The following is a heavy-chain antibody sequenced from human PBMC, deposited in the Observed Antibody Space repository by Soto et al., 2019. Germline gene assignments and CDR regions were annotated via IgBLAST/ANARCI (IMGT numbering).Heavy chain of an antibody. CDR2: ISSSSSYI. D-gene: IGHD3-16*02. Sequence: EVQLVESGGGLVKPGGSLRLSCAASGFTFSSYSMNWVRQAPGKGLEWVSSISSSSSYIYYADSVKGRFTISRDNAKNSLYLQMNSLRAEDTAVYYCARDRGIWGSYRLDEPFDYWGQGTLVTVSS. J-gene: IGHJ4*02. CDR3: ARDRGIWGSYRLDEPFDY. V-gene: IGHV3-21*01. CDR1: GFTFSSYS.